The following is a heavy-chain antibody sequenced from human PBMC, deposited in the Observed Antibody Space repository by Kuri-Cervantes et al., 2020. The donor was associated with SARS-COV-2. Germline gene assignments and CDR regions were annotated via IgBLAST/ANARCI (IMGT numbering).Heavy chain of an antibody. J-gene: IGHJ5*02. CDR3: ARYDFGVKLEDFDP. D-gene: IGHD3-3*01. CDR1: GGSISSSSYY. V-gene: IGHV4-39*01. Sequence: SETLSLTCTVSGGSISSSSYYWGWIRQPPGKGLEWIGSIYYSGSTYYNLSLKSRVTTSVDTSKNQFSLKLSSVTAADTAVYYCARYDFGVKLEDFDPWGQGTLVTVSS. CDR2: IYYSGST.